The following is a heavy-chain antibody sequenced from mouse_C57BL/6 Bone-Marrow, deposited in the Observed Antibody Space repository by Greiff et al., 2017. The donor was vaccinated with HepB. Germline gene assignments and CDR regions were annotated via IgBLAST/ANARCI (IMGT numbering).Heavy chain of an antibody. CDR1: GFTFSSYG. V-gene: IGHV5-6*02. J-gene: IGHJ4*01. D-gene: IGHD3-3*01. CDR2: ISSGGSYT. Sequence: KLEESGGDLVKPGGSLKLSCAASGFTFSSYGMSWVRQTPDKRLEWVATISSGGSYTYYPDSVKGRFTISRDNAKNTLYLQMSSLKSEDTAMYYCARRGHYYAMDYWGQGTSVTVSS. CDR3: ARRGHYYAMDY.